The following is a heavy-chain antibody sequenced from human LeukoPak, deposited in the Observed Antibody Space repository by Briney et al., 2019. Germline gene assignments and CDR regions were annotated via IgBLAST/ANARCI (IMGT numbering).Heavy chain of an antibody. D-gene: IGHD3-22*01. CDR1: GFTFRSYW. Sequence: GGSLRLSCAASGFTFRSYWMHWVRQAPGKGLEWVSRVIRDGSFTNYADSVKGRLTISRDNPRNMLHMEMNSLRAEDTAVYYCSVMHRYYDGSGYWVQWGQGTLVTVSS. J-gene: IGHJ4*02. CDR3: SVMHRYYDGSGYWVQ. CDR2: VIRDGSFT. V-gene: IGHV3-74*01.